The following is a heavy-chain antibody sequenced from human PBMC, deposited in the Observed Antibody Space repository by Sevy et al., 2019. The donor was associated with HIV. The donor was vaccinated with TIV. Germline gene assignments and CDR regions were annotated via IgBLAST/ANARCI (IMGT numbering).Heavy chain of an antibody. D-gene: IGHD6-19*01. J-gene: IGHJ4*02. CDR1: GLTFSNYY. CDR3: ANRAGPIFDN. CDR2: ISDSGGYT. V-gene: IGHV3-23*01. Sequence: GGYLRLSCVVSGLTFSNYYMSWVRQAPGKGLEWVSVISDSGGYTSYTDSVKGRFTISRDNSKNTLYLQMNSLRVEDTAIYYCANRAGPIFDNWGQGSLVTVSS.